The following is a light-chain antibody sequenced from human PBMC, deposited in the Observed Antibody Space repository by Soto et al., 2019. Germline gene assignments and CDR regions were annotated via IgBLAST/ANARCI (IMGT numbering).Light chain of an antibody. Sequence: ELVVKQSPGPQPFSPGEGATLSCRARQSISSSDLAWYQHKPVQGPRLLIYGASSRATGIQDRFSGTGSGTDFTLTISRLEPEDFAVYYCQQYDRSPMTLGQGTKVDIK. CDR3: QQYDRSPMT. CDR2: GAS. J-gene: IGKJ1*01. CDR1: QSISSSD. V-gene: IGKV3-20*01.